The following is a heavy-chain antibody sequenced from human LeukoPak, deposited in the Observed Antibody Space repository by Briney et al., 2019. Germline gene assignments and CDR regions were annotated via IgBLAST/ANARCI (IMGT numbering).Heavy chain of an antibody. CDR1: GFTFSSYA. V-gene: IGHV3-30-3*01. D-gene: IGHD3-10*01. CDR2: ISYDGSNK. J-gene: IGHJ4*02. Sequence: GGSLRLSCAASGFTFSSYAMHWVRQAPGKGLEWEAVISYDGSNKYYADSVKGRFTISRDNSKNTLYLQMNSLRAEDTAVYYCARDADNVLLWFGELYNWGQGTLVTVSS. CDR3: ARDADNVLLWFGELYN.